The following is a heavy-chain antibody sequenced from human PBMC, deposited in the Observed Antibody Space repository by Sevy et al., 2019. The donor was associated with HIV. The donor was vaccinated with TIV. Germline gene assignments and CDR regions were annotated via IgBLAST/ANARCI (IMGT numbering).Heavy chain of an antibody. Sequence: GGCLRLSCAASGFTFNSHSMYWVRQAPGKGLECVAFISSDGNTRDYSDSVKGRFTVSRDNSKNAVYLEMNSLRPEDTAVYYCVRNWALDHWGQGALVTVSS. CDR1: GFTFNSHS. V-gene: IGHV3-30-3*01. J-gene: IGHJ4*02. CDR3: VRNWALDH. CDR2: ISSDGNTR. D-gene: IGHD3-16*01.